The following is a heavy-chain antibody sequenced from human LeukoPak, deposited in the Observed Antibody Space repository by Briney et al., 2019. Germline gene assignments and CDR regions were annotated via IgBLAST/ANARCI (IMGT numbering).Heavy chain of an antibody. V-gene: IGHV4-4*09. Sequence: SEALSLTSTVSRASMSSNYWCWIPQPPGKGLEWIGYIYHSGNTNYSPSLESRVTMSVDESKNQFSLRVHFVSAADTAVYYCASTRRAAVAGRFDSWGQGTLVTVST. CDR1: RASMSSNY. J-gene: IGHJ4*02. CDR2: IYHSGNT. CDR3: ASTRRAAVAGRFDS. D-gene: IGHD6-19*01.